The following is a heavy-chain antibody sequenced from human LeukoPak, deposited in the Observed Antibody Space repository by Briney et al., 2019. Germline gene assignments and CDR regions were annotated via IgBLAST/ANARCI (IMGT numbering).Heavy chain of an antibody. CDR3: ARLHCSGGSCPFDP. CDR1: GGSISSYY. CDR2: IYYSGST. J-gene: IGHJ5*02. D-gene: IGHD2-15*01. Sequence: SETLSLTCTVSGGSISSYYWSWIRQPPGKGLEWIGYIYYSGSTNYNPSLKSRVTISVDTSKNQFSLKLSSVTAADTAVYYCARLHCSGGSCPFDPWGQGTLVTVSS. V-gene: IGHV4-59*01.